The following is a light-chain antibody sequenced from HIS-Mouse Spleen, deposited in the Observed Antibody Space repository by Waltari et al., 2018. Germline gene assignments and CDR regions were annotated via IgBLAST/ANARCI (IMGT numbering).Light chain of an antibody. CDR3: CSYAGSSNWV. V-gene: IGLV2-23*01. CDR2: EGS. Sequence: QSALTQPASVSGSPGQSIPISCTGTSSDVGSYNLVPWYQQHPGKAPKLVIYEGSKRPSGVSNRFSGSKSGNTASLTISGLQAEDEADYYCCSYAGSSNWVFGGGTKLTVL. J-gene: IGLJ3*02. CDR1: SSDVGSYNL.